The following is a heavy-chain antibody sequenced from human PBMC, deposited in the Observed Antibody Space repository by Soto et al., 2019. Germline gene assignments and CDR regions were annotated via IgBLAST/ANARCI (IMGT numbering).Heavy chain of an antibody. CDR1: GGSIRSYF. Sequence: QVQLQESGPGLVKPSETLSLTCAVAGGSIRSYFWSWIRQPPGKGLEWIGYIYYSGSTNYNPFLNSRVTISMDTSQNRLSLKLSSVTAADTAVYFCAREFCTSTTCFGMLDYWCQGALVTVSS. CDR2: IYYSGST. J-gene: IGHJ4*02. V-gene: IGHV4-59*01. D-gene: IGHD2-2*01. CDR3: AREFCTSTTCFGMLDY.